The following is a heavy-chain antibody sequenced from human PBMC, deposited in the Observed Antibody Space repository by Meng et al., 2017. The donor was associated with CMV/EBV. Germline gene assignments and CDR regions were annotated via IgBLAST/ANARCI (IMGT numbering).Heavy chain of an antibody. D-gene: IGHD3-3*01. J-gene: IGHJ6*02. CDR2: IYYSGST. CDR1: GGSISSRSYY. CDR3: ASQYYDFWSGYLPPGLYGMDV. V-gene: IGHV4-39*01. Sequence: ESLKISCTVSGGSISSRSYYWGWIRQPPGKGLEWIGSIYYSGSTYYNPSLKSRVTISVDTSKNQFSLKLSSVTAADTAVYYCASQYYDFWSGYLPPGLYGMDVWGQGTTVTVSS.